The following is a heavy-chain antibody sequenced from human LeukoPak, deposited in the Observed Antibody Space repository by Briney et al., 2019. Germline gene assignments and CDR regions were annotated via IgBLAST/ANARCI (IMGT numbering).Heavy chain of an antibody. Sequence: ASVKVSCKAAGYIFTTSAIYWVRQAPGQRPEWMGWINAGNGNTKYSQKFQDRVSLTRDTSASAAYMELSRLTPEDTAVYYCTTSVSEGDEDGILTGFNYWGQGTLVTVSS. J-gene: IGHJ4*02. D-gene: IGHD3-9*01. CDR1: GYIFTTSA. CDR3: TTSVSEGDEDGILTGFNY. V-gene: IGHV1-3*01. CDR2: INAGNGNT.